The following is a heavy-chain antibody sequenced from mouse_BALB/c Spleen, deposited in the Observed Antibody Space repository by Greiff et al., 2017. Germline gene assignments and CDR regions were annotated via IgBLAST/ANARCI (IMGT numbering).Heavy chain of an antibody. CDR3: ARRGTPTTALYAMDY. CDR1: GYSITSDYA. J-gene: IGHJ4*01. CDR2: ISYSGST. Sequence: EVQLQQSGPGLVKPSQSLSLTCTVTGYSITSDYAWNWIRQFPGNKLEWMGYISYSGSTSYNPSLKSRISITRDTSKNQFFLQLNSVTTEDTATYYCARRGTPTTALYAMDYWGQGTSVTVSS. V-gene: IGHV3-2*02. D-gene: IGHD1-2*01.